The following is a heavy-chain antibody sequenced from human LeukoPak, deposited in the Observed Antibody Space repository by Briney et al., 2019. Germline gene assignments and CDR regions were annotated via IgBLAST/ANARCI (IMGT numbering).Heavy chain of an antibody. CDR3: ARELVEVGATRFFYGMDV. CDR1: GYTFIAYY. V-gene: IGHV1-2*02. D-gene: IGHD1-26*01. CDR2: INPNSGGT. J-gene: IGHJ6*02. Sequence: ASVMVSCKASGYTFIAYYMHWVRQAPGQGLEWMGWINPNSGGTNYAQKFQGRVTMTRDTSISTVYMELSRLRSDDTAVYYCARELVEVGATRFFYGMDVWGQGTTVTVSS.